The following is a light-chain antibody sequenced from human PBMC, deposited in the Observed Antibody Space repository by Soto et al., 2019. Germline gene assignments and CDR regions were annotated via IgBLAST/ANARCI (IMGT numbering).Light chain of an antibody. V-gene: IGLV2-23*01. CDR3: CSYADSSRIYV. Sequence: QSVLTQPACVSGSHGQSITISCTGTSSDVGSYNLVSWYQQHPGKAPKLMIYEGSKRPSGISNRFSGSKSGNTASLTISGLQAEDEAEYYCCSYADSSRIYVFGSGTKVTAL. CDR1: SSDVGSYNL. CDR2: EGS. J-gene: IGLJ1*01.